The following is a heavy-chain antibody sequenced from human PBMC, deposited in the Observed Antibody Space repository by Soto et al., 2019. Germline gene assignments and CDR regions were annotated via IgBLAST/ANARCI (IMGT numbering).Heavy chain of an antibody. CDR1: GFTFSSYA. CDR2: ISGSGGST. CDR3: ANHYGGTYSLHGLFDY. D-gene: IGHD4-17*01. Sequence: EVQLLESGGGLVQPGGSLRLSCAASGFTFSSYAMSWVRQAPGKGLEWVSAISGSGGSTYYADSVKGRFTISRDNSKNTLYLQMNSLRAEDTAVYYCANHYGGTYSLHGLFDYWGQGTLVTVSS. V-gene: IGHV3-23*01. J-gene: IGHJ4*02.